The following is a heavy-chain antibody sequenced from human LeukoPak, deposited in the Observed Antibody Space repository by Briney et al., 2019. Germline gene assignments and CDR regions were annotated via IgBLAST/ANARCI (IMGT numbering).Heavy chain of an antibody. J-gene: IGHJ4*02. CDR1: GFTFSSYG. Sequence: PGGSLRLSCAASGFTFSSYGMSWVRQAPGKGLEWVSAISGSGGSTYYADSVKGRFTISRDNSKNTLYLQMNSLRAEDTAVYYCAKDTWIQLWKYYFDYWGQGTLVTVSS. D-gene: IGHD5-18*01. V-gene: IGHV3-23*01. CDR2: ISGSGGST. CDR3: AKDTWIQLWKYYFDY.